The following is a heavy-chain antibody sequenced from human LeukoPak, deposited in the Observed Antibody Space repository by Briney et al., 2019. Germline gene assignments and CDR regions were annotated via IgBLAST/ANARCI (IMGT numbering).Heavy chain of an antibody. CDR1: GFSLSGNG. CDR2: IWADGSSK. V-gene: IGHV3-33*06. Sequence: GGSLRLSCAASGFSLSGNGMHWVRQAPGKGLEWVAVIWADGSSKYYADSVKDRFTISRDNSENTLYLQMNSLRAEDTAVYYCAKYGSGSNFDYWGQGILVTVSS. J-gene: IGHJ4*02. CDR3: AKYGSGSNFDY. D-gene: IGHD3-10*01.